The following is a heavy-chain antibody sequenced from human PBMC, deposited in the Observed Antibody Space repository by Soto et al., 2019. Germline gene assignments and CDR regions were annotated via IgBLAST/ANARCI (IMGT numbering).Heavy chain of an antibody. J-gene: IGHJ4*02. V-gene: IGHV3-9*01. CDR3: AKDCESASWYYFDY. CDR1: GFTFDDYA. D-gene: IGHD6-13*01. Sequence: EVQLVESGGGLVQPGRSLRLSCAASGFTFDDYAMHWVRQAPGKGLEWVSGISWNSGSIGYADSVKGRFTISSDNAKNSLYLQMNSLRAEATALYYCAKDCESASWYYFDYWGQGTLVTVSS. CDR2: ISWNSGSI.